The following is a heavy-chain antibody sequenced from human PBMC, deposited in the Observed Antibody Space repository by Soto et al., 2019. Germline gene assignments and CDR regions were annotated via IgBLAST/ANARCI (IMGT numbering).Heavy chain of an antibody. CDR3: ARYLSRSIYNWIDP. J-gene: IGHJ5*02. CDR1: GGSISSYY. D-gene: IGHD6-6*01. V-gene: IGHV4-59*01. CDR2: IYYSGST. Sequence: SETLSLTCTVSGGSISSYYWSWIRQPPGKGLEWIGYIYYSGSTNYNPSLKSRVTISVDTSKNQFSLKLSSVTAADTAVYYCARYLSRSIYNWIDPRGQGTLVTVSS.